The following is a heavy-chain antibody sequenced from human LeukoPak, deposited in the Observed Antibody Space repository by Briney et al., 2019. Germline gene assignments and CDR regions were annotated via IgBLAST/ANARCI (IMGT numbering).Heavy chain of an antibody. V-gene: IGHV3-21*01. D-gene: IGHD4-11*01. Sequence: PGGSLRLXCAASGFTFSTYCMNWVRQAPGKELEWVSSISSTSRHIVYADSVRGRFTISRDNAKNALYLQMSSLGADDTAVYYCARGFGNYDYWGRGTLVTVSS. CDR1: GFTFSTYC. CDR3: ARGFGNYDY. J-gene: IGHJ4*02. CDR2: ISSTSRHI.